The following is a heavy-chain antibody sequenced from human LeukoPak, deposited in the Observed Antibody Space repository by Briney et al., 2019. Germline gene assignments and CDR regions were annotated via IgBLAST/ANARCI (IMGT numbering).Heavy chain of an antibody. CDR3: ARDVYGSGRDYYYYYMDV. J-gene: IGHJ6*03. D-gene: IGHD3-10*01. CDR2: IYTSGST. Sequence: SETLSLTCSVSDYSISSGYYWSWIRQPPGKGLEWIGRIYTSGSTNYNPSLKSRVTMSVDTSKNQFSLKLSSVTAADTAVYYCARDVYGSGRDYYYYYMDVWGKGTTVTISS. V-gene: IGHV4-38-2*02. CDR1: DYSISSGYY.